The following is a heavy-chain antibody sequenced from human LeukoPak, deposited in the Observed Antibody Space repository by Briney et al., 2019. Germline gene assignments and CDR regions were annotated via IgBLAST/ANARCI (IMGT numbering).Heavy chain of an antibody. CDR3: ATHYDFWSGYFFQH. D-gene: IGHD3-3*01. J-gene: IGHJ1*01. V-gene: IGHV4-39*01. CDR2: IYYSGST. CDR1: GGSISSISYY. Sequence: SETLSLTCTVSGGSISSISYYWGWIRQPPGKGLEWIGSIYYSGSTYYNPSLKSRVTISVDTSKNQFSLKLSSVTAADTAVYYCATHYDFWSGYFFQHWGQGTLVTVSS.